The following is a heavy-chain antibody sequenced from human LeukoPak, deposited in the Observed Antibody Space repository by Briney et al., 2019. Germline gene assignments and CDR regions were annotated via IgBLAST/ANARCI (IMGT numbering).Heavy chain of an antibody. CDR2: INRSGST. V-gene: IGHV4-34*01. D-gene: IGHD2-21*01. J-gene: IGHJ4*02. CDR1: GGSFSGYY. CDR3: ARAPARGGDFDY. Sequence: SETLSLTCAVYGGSFSGYYWSWIRQPPGKGLEWIGEINRSGSTNYNPSLKSRVTISVDTSKNQFSLKLSSVTAADTAVYYCARAPARGGDFDYWGQGTLVTVSS.